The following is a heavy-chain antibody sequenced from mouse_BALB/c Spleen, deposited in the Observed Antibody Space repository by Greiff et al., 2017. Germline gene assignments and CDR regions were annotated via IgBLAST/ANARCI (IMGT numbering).Heavy chain of an antibody. CDR2: INPSSGYT. D-gene: IGHD2-1*01. CDR3: AKCYGKDAMDY. CDR1: GYTFTSYT. Sequence: LQESGAELARPGASVKMSCKASGYTFTSYTMHWVKQRPGQGLEWIGYINPSSGYTNYNQKFKDKATLTADKSSSTAYMQLSSLTSEDSAVYYCAKCYGKDAMDYWGKGTSATVSS. V-gene: IGHV1-4*01. J-gene: IGHJ4*01.